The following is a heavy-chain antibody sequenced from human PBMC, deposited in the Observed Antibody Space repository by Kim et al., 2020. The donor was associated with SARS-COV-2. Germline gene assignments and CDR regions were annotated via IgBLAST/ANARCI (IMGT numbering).Heavy chain of an antibody. CDR3: ARIGYCSGGSCGYFDY. Sequence: SVKGRFTSSRDNAKNSLYLQMNSLRAEDTAVYYCARIGYCSGGSCGYFDYWGQGTLVTVSS. D-gene: IGHD2-15*01. J-gene: IGHJ4*02. V-gene: IGHV3-11*03.